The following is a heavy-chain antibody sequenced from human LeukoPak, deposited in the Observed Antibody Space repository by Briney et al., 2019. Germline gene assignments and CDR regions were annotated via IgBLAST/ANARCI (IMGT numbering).Heavy chain of an antibody. J-gene: IGHJ3*02. D-gene: IGHD3-10*01. CDR3: KRQIFDIYYSFEI. V-gene: IGHV3-7*01. CDR2: IKPDGSEK. Sequence: HPGGSLRLFCAASGFTFSTYWMGWARQAPGKGLEWVAKIKPDGSEKDHVDSMKGRFTIPRDNAKNTLYLQMNSLREEYTAVYYCKRQIFDIYYSFEIWGQGTMVTVSS. CDR1: GFTFSTYW.